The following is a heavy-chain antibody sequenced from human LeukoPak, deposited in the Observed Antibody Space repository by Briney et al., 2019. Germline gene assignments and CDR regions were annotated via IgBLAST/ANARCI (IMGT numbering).Heavy chain of an antibody. J-gene: IGHJ4*02. CDR3: ARDYELGTAGSAYEFLDY. V-gene: IGHV1-2*02. CDR1: GYTFTDYF. D-gene: IGHD6-13*01. Sequence: EASVKVSCKASGYTFTDYFMQWVRHGPGQGLEWMGWINPDSGGTSYAQKFQGRVTMTRDTSINTVYMELSRLRSDDTAVYYCARDYELGTAGSAYEFLDYWGQGSLVTVSS. CDR2: INPDSGGT.